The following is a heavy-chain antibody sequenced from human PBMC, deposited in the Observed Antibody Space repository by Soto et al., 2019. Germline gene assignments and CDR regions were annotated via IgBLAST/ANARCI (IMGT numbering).Heavy chain of an antibody. D-gene: IGHD2-15*01. CDR1: GFTFSNYG. Sequence: QVQLVESGGGVVQPGRSLRLSCSTSGFTFSNYGFHWVRQAPRKGLEWVSVIWSDGSKQYYADSVRGRFTVSRDNPQNTVYLQMNSLRAEDTAVYYCARDDCYGGSCLPYWGPGTRVTVSS. J-gene: IGHJ4*02. CDR2: IWSDGSKQ. V-gene: IGHV3-33*01. CDR3: ARDDCYGGSCLPY.